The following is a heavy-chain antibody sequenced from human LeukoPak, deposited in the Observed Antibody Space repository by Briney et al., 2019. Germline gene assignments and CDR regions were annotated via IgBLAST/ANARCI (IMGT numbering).Heavy chain of an antibody. J-gene: IGHJ4*02. CDR3: ARSQLLWFGELLYYFDY. V-gene: IGHV4-4*07. CDR1: GGSISSYY. Sequence: SSETLSLTCTVSGGSISSYYLRWIRQPAGKGLEWIGRIYTSGSTNYNPSLKSRVTMSVDTSKNQFYLKLSSVTAADTAVYYCARSQLLWFGELLYYFDYWGQGTLVTVSS. CDR2: IYTSGST. D-gene: IGHD3-10*01.